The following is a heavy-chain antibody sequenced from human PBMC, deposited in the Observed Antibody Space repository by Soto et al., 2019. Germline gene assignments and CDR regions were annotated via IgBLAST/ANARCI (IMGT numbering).Heavy chain of an antibody. V-gene: IGHV4-34*01. Sequence: SETLSLTGAVYGGSFSGYYWSWIRQPPGKGLEWIGEINHSGSTNYNPSLKSRVTISRDNAKNSMYLQMNRLRAEDTALYYCVRENDGYNVFDYWGQGTLVTFSS. D-gene: IGHD5-12*01. CDR2: INHSGST. J-gene: IGHJ4*02. CDR1: GGSFSGYY. CDR3: VRENDGYNVFDY.